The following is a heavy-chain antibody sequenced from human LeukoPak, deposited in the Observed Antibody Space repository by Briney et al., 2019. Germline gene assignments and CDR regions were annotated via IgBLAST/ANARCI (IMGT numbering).Heavy chain of an antibody. J-gene: IGHJ4*02. V-gene: IGHV4-39*01. CDR2: IYYAGST. CDR1: GGSISSSYYY. D-gene: IGHD5-12*01. Sequence: SETLSLTCTVSGGSISSSYYYWGWIRQPPGEGLEWIGNIYYAGSTYDNPSLKSRITMSVDTSKNQFSLKLSSVTAADTAVYYCARGRNSGYRHFDYWGQGTLVTVSS. CDR3: ARGRNSGYRHFDY.